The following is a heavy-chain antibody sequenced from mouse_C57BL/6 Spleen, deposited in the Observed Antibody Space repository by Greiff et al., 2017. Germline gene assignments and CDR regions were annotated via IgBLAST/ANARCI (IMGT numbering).Heavy chain of an antibody. CDR3: ARHPQSRGHMDY. Sequence: EVKLVESGGDLVKPGGSLKLSCAASGFTFSSYGMSWVRQTPDKRLEWVATISSGGSYTYYPDSVKGRFTISRDNAKNTLYLQMSSLKSEDTAMYYCARHPQSRGHMDYWGQGTSVTVSS. D-gene: IGHD6-1*01. J-gene: IGHJ4*01. V-gene: IGHV5-6*01. CDR1: GFTFSSYG. CDR2: ISSGGSYT.